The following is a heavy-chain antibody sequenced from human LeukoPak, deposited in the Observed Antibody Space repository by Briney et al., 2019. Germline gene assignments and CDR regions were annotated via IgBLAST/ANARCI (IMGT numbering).Heavy chain of an antibody. CDR3: AKVASGSYYNWPFDY. Sequence: GGSLRLSCAASGLTFSSYGMSWVRQAPGKGLEWVSGISSIDGSTYYADSVKGRFTVSRDNSKNTLYLQMNSLRAEDTAVYYCAKVASGSYYNWPFDYWGQGTLVTVSS. D-gene: IGHD1-26*01. J-gene: IGHJ4*02. CDR2: ISSIDGST. CDR1: GLTFSSYG. V-gene: IGHV3-23*01.